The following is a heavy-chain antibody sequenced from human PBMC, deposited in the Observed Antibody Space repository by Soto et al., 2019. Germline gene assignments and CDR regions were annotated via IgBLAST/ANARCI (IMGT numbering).Heavy chain of an antibody. CDR2: IWYDGSNK. J-gene: IGHJ4*02. Sequence: QVQLVESGGGVVQPGNSLRLSCAASGFTFSSYGMHWVRQAPGKGLEWVAVIWYDGSNKYYADSVKGRFTISRDNAKNSLYLQMNSLRAEDTAVYYCARDPSRHSSSWYRGWLYFDYWGQGTLVTVSS. V-gene: IGHV3-33*01. CDR3: ARDPSRHSSSWYRGWLYFDY. D-gene: IGHD6-13*01. CDR1: GFTFSSYG.